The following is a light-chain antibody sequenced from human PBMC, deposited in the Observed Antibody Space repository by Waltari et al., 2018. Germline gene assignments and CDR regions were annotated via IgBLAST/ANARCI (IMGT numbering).Light chain of an antibody. CDR1: SSDVGAYNY. Sequence: QSALTQPASVSGSPGQSITISCTGTSSDVGAYNYVSWYQQHPGKAPKIMIYDVSNRPSGVSTRFSGSKSGNTASLTISGLQAEDEADYYCSSYRRSNTLVFGGGTKVTVL. V-gene: IGLV2-14*03. CDR2: DVS. CDR3: SSYRRSNTLV. J-gene: IGLJ2*01.